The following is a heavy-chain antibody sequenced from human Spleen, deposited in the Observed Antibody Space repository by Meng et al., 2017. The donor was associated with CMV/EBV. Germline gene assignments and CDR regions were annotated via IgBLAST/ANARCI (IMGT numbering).Heavy chain of an antibody. CDR1: GSRFIDYY. CDR2: LNPDICGT. D-gene: IGHD6-19*01. CDR3: ASQADYGSGWYSVNY. J-gene: IGHJ4*02. Sequence: SGSRFIDYYMPWVRPAPGQGLEWMGWLNPDICGTNYAQKFQGRVTMPSDTSISTAYMELSGLKSDDTAVYYCASQADYGSGWYSVNYWGQGTLVTVSS. V-gene: IGHV1-2*02.